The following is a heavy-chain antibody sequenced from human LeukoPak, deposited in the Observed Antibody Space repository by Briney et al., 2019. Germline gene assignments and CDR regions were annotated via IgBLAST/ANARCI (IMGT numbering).Heavy chain of an antibody. V-gene: IGHV4-34*01. CDR1: GGSFSGYY. J-gene: IGHJ4*02. CDR3: ARDKQWLAH. D-gene: IGHD6-19*01. CDR2: INHSGST. Sequence: SETLSLTCAVYGGSFSGYYWSWIRQPPGKGLEWIGEINHSGSTNYNPSLKSRVTISVDTSKNQFSLKLSSVTAANTAVYYCARDKQWLAHWGQGTLVTVSS.